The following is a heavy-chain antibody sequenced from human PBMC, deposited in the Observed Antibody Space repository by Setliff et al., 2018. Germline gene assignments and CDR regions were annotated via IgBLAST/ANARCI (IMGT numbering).Heavy chain of an antibody. CDR3: ARGAYIGLDY. J-gene: IGHJ4*02. CDR1: GGSISNYY. V-gene: IGHV4-59*01. CDR2: IYYSGTT. D-gene: IGHD4-4*01. Sequence: KPSETLSLTCTVSGGSISNYYWSWIRQPPGKALEWIGYIYYSGTTNYSPSLKSRVTISIDMSKNQFSLKLNSVTAADTAVYYCARGAYIGLDYWGQGTLVTVSS.